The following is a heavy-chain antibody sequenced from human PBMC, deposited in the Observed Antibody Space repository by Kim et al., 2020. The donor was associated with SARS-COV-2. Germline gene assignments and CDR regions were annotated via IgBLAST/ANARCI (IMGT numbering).Heavy chain of an antibody. V-gene: IGHV4-39*07. CDR3: ARVLSTDSSGYPFDY. D-gene: IGHD3-22*01. CDR2: IYYSGST. Sequence: SETLSLTCTVSGGSISSSSYYWGWIRQPPGKGLEWIGSIYYSGSTYYNPSLKSRVTISVDTSKNQFSLKLSSVTAADTAVYYCARVLSTDSSGYPFDYWGQGTLVTVSS. CDR1: GGSISSSSYY. J-gene: IGHJ4*02.